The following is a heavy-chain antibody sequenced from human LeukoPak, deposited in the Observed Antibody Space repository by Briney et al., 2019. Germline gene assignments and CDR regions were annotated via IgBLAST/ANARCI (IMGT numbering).Heavy chain of an antibody. Sequence: GGSLRLSCAASGFTVSSNYMSWFRQAPGKGLEWVSVIYSGGSTYYADSVKGRFTISRDNSKNTLYLQMNSLRAEDTAVYYCARDTATYYYDSSGYVNWGQGTLVTVSS. V-gene: IGHV3-53*01. CDR1: GFTVSSNY. CDR3: ARDTATYYYDSSGYVN. CDR2: IYSGGST. J-gene: IGHJ4*02. D-gene: IGHD3-22*01.